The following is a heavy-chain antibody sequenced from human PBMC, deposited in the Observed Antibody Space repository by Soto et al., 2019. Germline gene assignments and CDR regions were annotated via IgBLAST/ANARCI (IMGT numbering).Heavy chain of an antibody. CDR3: ARVEYYYDSSGSQEKVWFDP. CDR2: IYPGDSDT. CDR1: GYSFTSYW. J-gene: IGHJ5*02. Sequence: GESLKISCKGSGYSFTSYWISWVRQMPGKGLEWMGIIYPGDSDTRYSPSFQGQVTISADKSISTAYLQWSSLKASDTAIYYCARVEYYYDSSGSQEKVWFDPWGQGTLVTVSS. V-gene: IGHV5-51*01. D-gene: IGHD3-22*01.